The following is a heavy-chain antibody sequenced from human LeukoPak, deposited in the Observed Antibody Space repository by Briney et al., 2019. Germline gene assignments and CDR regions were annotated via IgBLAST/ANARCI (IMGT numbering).Heavy chain of an antibody. V-gene: IGHV3-23*01. J-gene: IGHJ4*02. CDR3: ARGSGYLETFDY. Sequence: GGSLRLSCAAAGFTFSDYGMNWVRQAPGKGLEWVSGISGSGISTYYADSVKGRFTISRDNSKNTLYLQMNSLRAEDTAVYNCARGSGYLETFDYWGQGTLVTVSS. D-gene: IGHD3-22*01. CDR1: GFTFSDYG. CDR2: ISGSGIST.